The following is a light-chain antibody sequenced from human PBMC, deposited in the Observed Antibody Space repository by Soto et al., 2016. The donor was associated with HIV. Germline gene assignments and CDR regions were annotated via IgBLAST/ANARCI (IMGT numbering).Light chain of an antibody. CDR1: QGIRNE. V-gene: IGKV1-6*01. Sequence: AIQMTQSPSSLSASVGDRVTITCRASQGIRNELGWYQQKPGKAPKLLIYAASSLGSGVPLRFSGSGSGTDFTLTISSVQPDDVGTYYCQQYNTVPWTFGQGTKLEMK. J-gene: IGKJ1*01. CDR2: AAS. CDR3: QQYNTVPWT.